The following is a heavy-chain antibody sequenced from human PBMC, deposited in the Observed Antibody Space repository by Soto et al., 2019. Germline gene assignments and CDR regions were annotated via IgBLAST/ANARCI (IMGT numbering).Heavy chain of an antibody. Sequence: QVQLLESGGDLVQPGRSLRLSCAASGFTFSSYPMHWVRQAPGKGLEWVAFISYNTNNKQYADSVRGRFTISRDNGKKTVYLQMSSRRPEDTAVYYCARLPLAWGQGTLVTVSS. CDR3: ARLPLA. CDR2: ISYNTNNK. V-gene: IGHV3-30-3*01. CDR1: GFTFSSYP. J-gene: IGHJ5*02.